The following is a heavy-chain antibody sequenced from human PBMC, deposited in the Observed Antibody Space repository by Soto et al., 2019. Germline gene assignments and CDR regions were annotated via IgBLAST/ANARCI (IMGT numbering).Heavy chain of an antibody. D-gene: IGHD3-10*01. J-gene: IGHJ6*02. CDR3: ARASDHYGSGNYPQLGTDV. CDR2: VSYHGTKT. Sequence: QVQLVESGGGVVQPGRSLRLSCAASGFTFSSYAMHWVRQTPDKGLQWVAVVSYHGTKTFYADSVKGRFTISRDNSKSTLFLRMNSLGPGDTAVYYCARASDHYGSGNYPQLGTDVWGQGTTVTVSS. CDR1: GFTFSSYA. V-gene: IGHV3-30*04.